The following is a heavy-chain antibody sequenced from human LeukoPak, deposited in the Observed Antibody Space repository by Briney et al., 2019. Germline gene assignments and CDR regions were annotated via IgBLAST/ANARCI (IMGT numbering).Heavy chain of an antibody. CDR3: ATDRDGTDWGNDRFHY. CDR1: GFTLSSYW. D-gene: IGHD3-16*02. V-gene: IGHV3-7*01. Sequence: GRSLRLSCAASGFTLSSYWMIWVRQPPGKGLEWVANINHDVSEKTYIDSVKGRFTFSRDNTTNSLYLQMNSLRVGDTAVYDCATDRDGTDWGNDRFHYWGQGTLVTVSS. J-gene: IGHJ4*02. CDR2: INHDVSEK.